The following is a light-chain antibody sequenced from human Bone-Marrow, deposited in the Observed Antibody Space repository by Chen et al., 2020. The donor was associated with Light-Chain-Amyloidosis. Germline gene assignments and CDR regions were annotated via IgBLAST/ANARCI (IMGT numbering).Light chain of an antibody. CDR2: RDT. Sequence: SYELTQPPSVSVSPGQTARITCSGDDLPTKYAYWYQQKPGHAPVLVIHRDTERPSGISERFSGASEGTTATLTISGVQAEDEADYHCQSADSSGTYEVIFGGGTKLTVL. V-gene: IGLV3-25*03. CDR3: QSADSSGTYEVI. CDR1: DLPTKY. J-gene: IGLJ2*01.